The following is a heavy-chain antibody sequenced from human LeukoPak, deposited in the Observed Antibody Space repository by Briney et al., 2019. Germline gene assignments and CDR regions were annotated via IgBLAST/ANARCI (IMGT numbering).Heavy chain of an antibody. CDR1: GFTFSNYG. CDR2: IRYDGSNK. CDR3: AQTPPESGYDYYYYYYMDV. J-gene: IGHJ6*03. D-gene: IGHD3-3*01. V-gene: IGHV3-30*02. Sequence: PGGSLRLSCAASGFTFSNYGMHWVRQAPGKGLEWVAFIRYDGSNKYYADSVKGRFTISRDNSKNTLYLQMNSLRAEDTAVYYRAQTPPESGYDYYYYYYMDVWGKGTTVTVSS.